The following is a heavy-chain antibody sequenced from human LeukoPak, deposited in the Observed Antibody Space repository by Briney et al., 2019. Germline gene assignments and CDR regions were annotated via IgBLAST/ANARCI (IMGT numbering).Heavy chain of an antibody. CDR3: ARNREYSSGWYYFDD. Sequence: SQTLSLTCTVSGGSISSGSYYWSWIRQPAGKGLEWIGRIYTSGSTNYNPSLKSRVTMSLDTSKNQFSLELRSVTAADTAVYYCARNREYSSGWYYFDDWGQGTLVTVSS. CDR1: GGSISSGSYY. J-gene: IGHJ4*02. D-gene: IGHD6-19*01. CDR2: IYTSGST. V-gene: IGHV4-61*02.